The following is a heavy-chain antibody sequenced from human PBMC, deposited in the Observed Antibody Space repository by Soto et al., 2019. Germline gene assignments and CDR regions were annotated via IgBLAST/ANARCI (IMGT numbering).Heavy chain of an antibody. Sequence: EVQLLESGGGLVQPGGSLRLSCAASGFTFSNYAMSWVRQAPGKGLEWVSSISSSGGTIYYADSVKGRFTISRDNSKNTLYLPVNSLRAEDTAIYFCAKDQVAARRYYYYGMDVWGQGTTVTVSS. V-gene: IGHV3-23*01. CDR2: ISSSGGTI. CDR1: GFTFSNYA. CDR3: AKDQVAARRYYYYGMDV. D-gene: IGHD6-6*01. J-gene: IGHJ6*02.